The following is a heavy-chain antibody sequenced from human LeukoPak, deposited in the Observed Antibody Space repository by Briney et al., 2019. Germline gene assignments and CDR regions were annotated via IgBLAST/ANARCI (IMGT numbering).Heavy chain of an antibody. D-gene: IGHD3-22*01. V-gene: IGHV4-59*01. CDR1: GGSISSFY. CDR2: IYYSGST. CDR3: AREANYYDSSGRKNGFDP. Sequence: KPSETLSLTCTVSGGSISSFYWSWIRQPPGKGLEWIGYIYYSGSTNYNPSLKSRVTISVDTSKNQFSLKLSSVTAADTAVYYCAREANYYDSSGRKNGFDPWGQGTLVTVSS. J-gene: IGHJ5*02.